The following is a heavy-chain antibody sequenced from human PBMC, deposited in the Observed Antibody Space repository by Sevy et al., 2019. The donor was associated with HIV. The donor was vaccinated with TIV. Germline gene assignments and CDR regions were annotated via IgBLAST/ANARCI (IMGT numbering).Heavy chain of an antibody. D-gene: IGHD3-22*01. V-gene: IGHV4-30-2*01. CDR1: GGSISSGGYS. CDR2: IYHSGST. J-gene: IGHJ3*02. CDR3: ARGYYDSSGYYLDALYI. Sequence: SETLSLTCAVSGGSISSGGYSWSWIRQPPGKGLEWIGYIYHSGSTYYNPSLKSRVTISVDRSKNQFSLKLGSVTAAHTAVYYCARGYYDSSGYYLDALYIWGQGTMVTVSS.